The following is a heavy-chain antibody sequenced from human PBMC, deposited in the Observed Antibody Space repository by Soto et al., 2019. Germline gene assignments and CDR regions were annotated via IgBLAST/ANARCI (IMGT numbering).Heavy chain of an antibody. J-gene: IGHJ4*02. CDR2: IYYSGST. CDR3: ARGTTVRLNY. Sequence: SETLSLTCTVSGGSISSYYWGWIRQPPGKGLEWIGYIYYSGSTNYNPSLKSRVTISVDTSKNQFSLKLSSVTAADTAVYCCARGTTVRLNYWGQGTLVTVSS. V-gene: IGHV4-59*01. CDR1: GGSISSYY. D-gene: IGHD4-17*01.